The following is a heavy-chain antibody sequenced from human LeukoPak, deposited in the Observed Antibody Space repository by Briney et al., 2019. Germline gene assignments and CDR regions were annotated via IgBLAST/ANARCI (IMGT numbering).Heavy chain of an antibody. CDR1: GYTFTSYD. D-gene: IGHD2-15*01. V-gene: IGHV1-8*01. J-gene: IGHJ6*03. CDR2: MNPNSGNT. Sequence: ASVKVSCKASGYTFTSYDINWVRQATGQGLEWMGWMNPNSGNTGYAQKFQGRVTMTRNTSISTAYMELSSLRSEDTAVYYCARGVRVPTRCGGSCKYYYYSMDVWGKGTTVTVSS. CDR3: ARGVRVPTRCGGSCKYYYYSMDV.